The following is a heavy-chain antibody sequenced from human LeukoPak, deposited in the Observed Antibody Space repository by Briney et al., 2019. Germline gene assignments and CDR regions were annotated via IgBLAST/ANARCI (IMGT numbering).Heavy chain of an antibody. CDR3: ARNLKRFLEWYYGMDV. CDR1: GFTFSSYA. Sequence: PGRSLRLSCAASGFTFSSYAMHWVRQAPGKGLEWVAVISYDGSNKNYADSVKGRFTISRDNSKNTLYLQMNSLRAEDTAVYYCARNLKRFLEWYYGMDVWGQGTTVTVSS. J-gene: IGHJ6*02. CDR2: ISYDGSNK. V-gene: IGHV3-30-3*01. D-gene: IGHD3-3*01.